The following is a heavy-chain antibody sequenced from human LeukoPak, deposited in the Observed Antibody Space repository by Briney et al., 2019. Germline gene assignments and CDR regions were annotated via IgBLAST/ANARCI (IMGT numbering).Heavy chain of an antibody. CDR2: IYYSGST. CDR3: ATGPYGAYYYGSGSYYNLPFDY. Sequence: PSETLSLTCTVSGGSISSSSYYWGWIRQPPGKGLEWIGGIYYSGSTYYNPSLKSRVTISVDTSKNQFSLKLSSVTAADTAVYYCATGPYGAYYYGSGSYYNLPFDYWGQGTLVTVSS. CDR1: GGSISSSSYY. J-gene: IGHJ4*02. D-gene: IGHD3-10*01. V-gene: IGHV4-39*01.